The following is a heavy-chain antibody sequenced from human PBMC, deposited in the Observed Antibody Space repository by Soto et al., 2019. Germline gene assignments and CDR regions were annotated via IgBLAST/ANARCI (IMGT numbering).Heavy chain of an antibody. CDR3: AKTQNAILDY. Sequence: PGGSLRLSCAASGFTFSNSAMSWVRQAPGKGLEWVSVISGSGDFTFYGDSVKGRFTISRDNSKNTLYLQMNTLRAEDTAVYFCAKTQNAILDYWGQGTLVTVSP. CDR2: ISGSGDFT. J-gene: IGHJ4*02. D-gene: IGHD2-2*01. CDR1: GFTFSNSA. V-gene: IGHV3-23*01.